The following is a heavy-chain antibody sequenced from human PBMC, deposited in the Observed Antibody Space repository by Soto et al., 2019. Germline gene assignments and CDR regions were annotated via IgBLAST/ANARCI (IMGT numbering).Heavy chain of an antibody. CDR2: ISYDGSNK. D-gene: IGHD3-22*01. CDR1: GFTFSSYG. Sequence: QVQLVESGGGVVQPGRSLRVSCAASGFTFSSYGMHWVRQAPGKGLEWVAVISYDGSNKYYADSVKGRFTISRDNSKNTLYLQMNSLRAEDTAVYYCAKAGYYDSSGYSGYFQHWGQGTLVTVSS. J-gene: IGHJ1*01. CDR3: AKAGYYDSSGYSGYFQH. V-gene: IGHV3-30*18.